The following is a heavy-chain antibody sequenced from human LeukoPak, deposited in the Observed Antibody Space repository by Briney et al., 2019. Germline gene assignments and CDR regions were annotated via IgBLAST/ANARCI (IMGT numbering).Heavy chain of an antibody. CDR3: ARGPYCTNGVCYRPHYFDY. CDR1: GGSVSNYY. CDR2: INHSGST. V-gene: IGHV4-34*01. D-gene: IGHD2-8*01. Sequence: PSETLSLTCTVSGGSVSNYYWSWIRQPPGKGLEWIGEINHSGSTNYNPSLKSRVTISVDTSKNQFSLKLSSVTAADTAVYYCARGPYCTNGVCYRPHYFDYWGQGTLVTVSS. J-gene: IGHJ4*02.